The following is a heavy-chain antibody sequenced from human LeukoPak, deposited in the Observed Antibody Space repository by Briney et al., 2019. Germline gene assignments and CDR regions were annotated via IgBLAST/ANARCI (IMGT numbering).Heavy chain of an antibody. J-gene: IGHJ4*02. CDR1: GYTLTELS. V-gene: IGHV1-24*01. D-gene: IGHD3-9*01. CDR3: ATDILTDYYPLDY. CDR2: FDPEDGET. Sequence: ASVKVSCKVSGYTLTELSMHWVRQAPGKGLEWMGGFDPEDGETIYAQKFQGRVTMTEDTSTDTAHMELSSLRSEDTAVYYCATDILTDYYPLDYWGQGTLVTVSS.